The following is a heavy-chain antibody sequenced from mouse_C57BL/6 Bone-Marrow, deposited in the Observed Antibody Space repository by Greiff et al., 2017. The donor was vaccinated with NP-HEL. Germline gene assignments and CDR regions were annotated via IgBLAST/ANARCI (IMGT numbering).Heavy chain of an antibody. V-gene: IGHV1-82*01. J-gene: IGHJ2*01. D-gene: IGHD2-5*01. CDR3: ATDSNCGYFDY. Sequence: QVQLQQSGPELVKPGASVKISCKASGYAFSSSWMNWVKQRPGKGLEWIGRIYPGDGDTNYNGKFKGKATLTADKSSSTAYMQLSRLTSEDYAVYFCATDSNCGYFDYGGQGTTLTVSA. CDR1: GYAFSSSW. CDR2: IYPGDGDT.